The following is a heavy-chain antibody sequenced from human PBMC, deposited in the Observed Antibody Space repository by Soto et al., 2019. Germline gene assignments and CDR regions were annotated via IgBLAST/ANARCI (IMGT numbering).Heavy chain of an antibody. CDR3: XXXXXYGSGPGY. CDR2: ISADNGNT. V-gene: IGHV1-18*01. CDR1: GYTFTSYG. D-gene: IGHD3-10*01. J-gene: IGHJ4*02. Sequence: QVQLVQSGAEVKKPGASVKVSCKASGYTFTSYGISWVRQAPGQGLEWMGWISADNGNTNYAQKLQGRVTMTTDTXTXXXYXXXXXXXXXXXAVYYCXXXXXYGSGPGYWGQGTLVTVSS.